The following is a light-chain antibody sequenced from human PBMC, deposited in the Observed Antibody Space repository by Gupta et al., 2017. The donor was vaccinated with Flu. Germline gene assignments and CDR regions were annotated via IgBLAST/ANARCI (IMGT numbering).Light chain of an antibody. V-gene: IGKV3-20*01. CDR2: GAS. CDR1: QSVRSNY. Sequence: EIVLTQSPGTLSLSPGERATLSCRASQSVRSNYLAWYQQKPGQAPRLLIYGASGRTTGIPDRFSGSGSGTDFTLTISRLEPEDFAVYYCQQEGSSPRTFGQGTKVEIK. J-gene: IGKJ1*01. CDR3: QQEGSSPRT.